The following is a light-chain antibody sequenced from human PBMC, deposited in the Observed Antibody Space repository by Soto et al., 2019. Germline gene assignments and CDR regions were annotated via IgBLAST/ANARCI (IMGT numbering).Light chain of an antibody. J-gene: IGKJ3*01. CDR2: GAS. CDR1: QSVSGSY. Sequence: IVWTQSPVTLSLSPGEVATLSCRASQSVSGSYLAWYQQKPGQAPRLLIYGASSRATGIPDRFSGSGSGTDFTLSISRLAPEDFAVYYCQQYATFPFTFGPGTKVDIK. V-gene: IGKV3-20*01. CDR3: QQYATFPFT.